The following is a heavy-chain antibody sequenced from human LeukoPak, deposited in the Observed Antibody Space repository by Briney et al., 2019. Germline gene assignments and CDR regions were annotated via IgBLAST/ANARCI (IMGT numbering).Heavy chain of an antibody. CDR2: ISSSSTYI. V-gene: IGHV3-21*01. CDR3: TKGNSDYDNDY. Sequence: PGGSLRLSCAASGFTFRSYSFNWVRQAPGKGLEWFSSISSSSTYIYYADSLKGRFTISRDNAKNSLYLQMNSLRAEDKAVYYCTKGNSDYDNDYWGQGTLVTVSP. J-gene: IGHJ4*02. D-gene: IGHD5-12*01. CDR1: GFTFRSYS.